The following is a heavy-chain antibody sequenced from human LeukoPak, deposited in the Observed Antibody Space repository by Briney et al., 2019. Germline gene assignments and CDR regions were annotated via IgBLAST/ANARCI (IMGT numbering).Heavy chain of an antibody. V-gene: IGHV1-69*04. CDR3: ARGRETYYYDSSGYYYDHFDY. J-gene: IGHJ4*02. D-gene: IGHD3-22*01. CDR1: GGTFSSYA. Sequence: GASVKVSYKASGGTFSSYAISWVRQAPGQGLEWMGRIIPILGIANYAQKFQGRVTITADKSTSTAYMELSSLRSEDTAVYYCARGRETYYYDSSGYYYDHFDYWGQGTLVTVSS. CDR2: IIPILGIA.